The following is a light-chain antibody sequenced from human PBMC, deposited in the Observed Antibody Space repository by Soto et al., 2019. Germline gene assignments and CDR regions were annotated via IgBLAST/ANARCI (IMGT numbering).Light chain of an antibody. CDR2: DVS. J-gene: IGKJ4*01. Sequence: EIVLTQSPVTLSLSPWERATLSCRASQSVTTFLAWYQQKPGQAPRLLIYDVSNRATGIPARFSGSGSGTDFTLTISSLEPEDFAVYYCQQRINWPLTFGGGTKVEIK. V-gene: IGKV3-11*01. CDR1: QSVTTF. CDR3: QQRINWPLT.